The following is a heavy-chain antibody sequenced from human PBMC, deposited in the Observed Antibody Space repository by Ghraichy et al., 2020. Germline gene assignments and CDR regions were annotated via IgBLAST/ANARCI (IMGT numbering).Heavy chain of an antibody. D-gene: IGHD6-19*01. Sequence: GGSLRLSCAASGFPFSTYAMSWVRQAPGKGLEWVSGISGSGGGTNYADSVKGRFSISRDNSKNTLYLQMNSLRAEDTAVYYCAKAVRHGSGWTAYFDYWGQGTLVTVSS. CDR2: ISGSGGGT. CDR1: GFPFSTYA. J-gene: IGHJ4*02. V-gene: IGHV3-23*01. CDR3: AKAVRHGSGWTAYFDY.